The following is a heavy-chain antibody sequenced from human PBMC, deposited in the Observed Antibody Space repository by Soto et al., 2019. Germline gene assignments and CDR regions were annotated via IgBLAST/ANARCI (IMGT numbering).Heavy chain of an antibody. CDR3: AKGHDILTGYLPPDAFDI. CDR1: GFTFSSYG. J-gene: IGHJ3*02. V-gene: IGHV3-30*18. D-gene: IGHD3-9*01. CDR2: ISYDGSNK. Sequence: GGSLRLSCAASGFTFSSYGMHWVRQAPGKGLEWVAVISYDGSNKYYADSVKGRFTISRDNSKNTLYLQMNSLRAEDTAVYYCAKGHDILTGYLPPDAFDIWGQGTMVTVSS.